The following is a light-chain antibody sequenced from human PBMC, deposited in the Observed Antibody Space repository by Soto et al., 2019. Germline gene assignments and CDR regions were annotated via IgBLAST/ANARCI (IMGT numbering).Light chain of an antibody. CDR1: QSISSW. V-gene: IGKV1-5*01. CDR2: DAS. CDR3: QQYNSYSEP. Sequence: DIQMTQSPSTLSASVGDRVTITCRASQSISSWLAWYQQKPGKAPKLLIYDASSLESGVPSRFSGSGSGTEFTLTISSLQPDDFATYYCQQYNSYSEPFGQGTKVDIX. J-gene: IGKJ1*01.